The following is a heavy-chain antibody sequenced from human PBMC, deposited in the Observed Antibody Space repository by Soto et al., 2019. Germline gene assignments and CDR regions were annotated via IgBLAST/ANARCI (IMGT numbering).Heavy chain of an antibody. Sequence: GGSLRLSCAASGFTFYNYAMNWVRQAPGKGLEWVASTSYDGNNKYYADSLKGRFTISRDNSKKMVYLQMTSLGPEDTAVYYCAKGGGSARDFDYWGQGALVTVSS. D-gene: IGHD1-26*01. CDR3: AKGGGSARDFDY. J-gene: IGHJ4*02. CDR1: GFTFYNYA. V-gene: IGHV3-30*18. CDR2: TSYDGNNK.